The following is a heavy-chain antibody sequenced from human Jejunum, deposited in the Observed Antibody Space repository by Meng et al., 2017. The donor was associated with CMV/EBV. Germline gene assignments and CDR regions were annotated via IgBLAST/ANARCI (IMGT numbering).Heavy chain of an antibody. D-gene: IGHD1-14*01. V-gene: IGHV4-30-4*01. CDR3: DREGTNSYYFDY. J-gene: IGHJ4*02. Sequence: QVQLQESGPGLVKPSQTLSLTCGVSGDSISSGDSYWSWIRQPPGKGLEWIGYIYESGSTSYNPSLESRVTISVDTSKNQFSLKVMSVTAADTAVYYCDREGTNSYYFDYWGQGTLVTVSS. CDR1: GDSISSGDSY. CDR2: IYESGST.